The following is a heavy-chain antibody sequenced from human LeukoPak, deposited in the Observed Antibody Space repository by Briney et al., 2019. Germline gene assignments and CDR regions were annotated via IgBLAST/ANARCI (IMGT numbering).Heavy chain of an antibody. CDR1: GFSGNNYH. J-gene: IGHJ3*02. D-gene: IGHD1-1*01. Sequence: GGSLRISFAASGFSGNNYHMSLVRQAPGKGLEWVSVIYSSGTTYYADSVKGRFTISRDNSKNTLYLQMNSLRAEDTAVYYCARLGRGAFDIWGQGTMVTVSS. V-gene: IGHV3-53*01. CDR2: IYSSGTT. CDR3: ARLGRGAFDI.